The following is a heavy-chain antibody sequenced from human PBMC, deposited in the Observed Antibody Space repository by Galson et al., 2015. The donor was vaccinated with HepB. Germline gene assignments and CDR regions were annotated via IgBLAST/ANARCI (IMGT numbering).Heavy chain of an antibody. D-gene: IGHD5-24*01. J-gene: IGHJ4*02. CDR1: GGTFSRNA. V-gene: IGHV1-69*13. CDR2: TIPIFGTA. Sequence: SVKVSCKASGGTFSRNAINWVRQAPGQGLEWMGGTIPIFGTAKNAQRFQGRVTITADESTSTAYMELSSLRSEDAAVYYCATQYSPGWLQMGPWYFDDWGQGTLVTVSS. CDR3: ATQYSPGWLQMGPWYFDD.